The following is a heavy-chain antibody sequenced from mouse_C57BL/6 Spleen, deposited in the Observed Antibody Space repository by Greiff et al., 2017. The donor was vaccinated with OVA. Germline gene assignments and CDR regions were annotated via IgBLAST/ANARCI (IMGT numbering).Heavy chain of an antibody. Sequence: QVHVKQSGAELAKPGASVKLSCKASGYTFTSYWMRWVKQRPGQGLEWIGYINPSSGYTKYNQKFKDKATLTADKSSSTAYMQLSSLTYEDSAVYYCARGGTRYWYFDVWGTGTTVTVSS. J-gene: IGHJ1*03. D-gene: IGHD4-1*01. CDR1: GYTFTSYW. V-gene: IGHV1-7*01. CDR2: INPSSGYT. CDR3: ARGGTRYWYFDV.